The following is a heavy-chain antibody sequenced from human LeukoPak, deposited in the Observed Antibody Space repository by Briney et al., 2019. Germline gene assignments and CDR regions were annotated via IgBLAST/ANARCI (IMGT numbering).Heavy chain of an antibody. V-gene: IGHV1-2*02. CDR1: GYTFTGYY. CDR2: INPNSGGT. J-gene: IGHJ4*02. D-gene: IGHD2-2*01. CDR3: VRRAAPDIVVVPAAMYDY. Sequence: ASVKVSCKASGYTFTGYYMHWVRQAPEQGLEWMGWINPNSGGTNYAQKFQGRVTMTRDTSISTAYMELSRLRSDDTAVYYCVRRAAPDIVVVPAAMYDYWGQGTLLTVSS.